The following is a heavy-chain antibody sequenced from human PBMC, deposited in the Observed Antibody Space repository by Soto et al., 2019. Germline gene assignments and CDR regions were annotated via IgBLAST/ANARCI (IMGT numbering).Heavy chain of an antibody. CDR2: FNPRDPAA. V-gene: IGHV5-51*01. J-gene: IGHJ6*02. CDR1: GYSFITYW. CDR3: ARGGKHGSHFYGMDV. D-gene: IGHD1-26*01. Sequence: GESLKISCVGAGYSFITYWVAWVLQMPWKGLEWMGIFNPRDPAATYSPSFQGQVTISADRSISTPYLQWNSLKASDTAIYYCARGGKHGSHFYGMDVWGQGTTVTVSS.